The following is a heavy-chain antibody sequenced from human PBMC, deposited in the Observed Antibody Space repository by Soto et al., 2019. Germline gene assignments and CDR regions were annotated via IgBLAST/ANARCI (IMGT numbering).Heavy chain of an antibody. CDR2: INAGKGNT. D-gene: IGHD3-3*01. J-gene: IGHJ4*02. CDR3: VRDIGRFLEWLLYDYFDY. V-gene: IGHV1-3*01. CDR1: GYTFTSYP. Sequence: QVQLVQSGPEVKKPGASVKVSCKASGYTFTSYPIHWVRQAPGQRLEWMGWINAGKGNTKYSQKFQGRVTITRDTSATTAYMEVRSLRSEDTAVYYCVRDIGRFLEWLLYDYFDYWGQGTLVTVSS.